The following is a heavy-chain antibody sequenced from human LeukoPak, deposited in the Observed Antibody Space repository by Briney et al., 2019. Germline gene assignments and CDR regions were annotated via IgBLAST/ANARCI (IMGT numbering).Heavy chain of an antibody. CDR1: GFTFSSFG. D-gene: IGHD3-22*01. CDR2: IWYDGSDK. Sequence: GGSLRLSCAASGFTFSSFGMHWVRQAPGKGLEWVAVIWYDGSDKYHADSVKGRFTISRDNSKNTLFLQMNSLRAEDTAVYSCARTPGQWLVDYWGQGTLVTVSS. CDR3: ARTPGQWLVDY. V-gene: IGHV3-33*01. J-gene: IGHJ4*02.